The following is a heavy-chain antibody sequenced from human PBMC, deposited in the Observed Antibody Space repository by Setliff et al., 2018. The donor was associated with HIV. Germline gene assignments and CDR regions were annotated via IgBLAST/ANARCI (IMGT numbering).Heavy chain of an antibody. Sequence: TLSLTCAVSGYSVSSSYWWGWIRQPPGKGLEWIGWIGYIYKGGNTYYNPSLGSRVTISVDTSKNQFSLKLSSVTAADTAVYYCTTIPRGYTSNWYSASFDWGQGTLVTVSS. CDR1: GYSVSSSYW. CDR3: TTIPRGYTSNWYSASFD. CDR2: IYKGGNT. V-gene: IGHV4-28*01. D-gene: IGHD6-13*01. J-gene: IGHJ4*02.